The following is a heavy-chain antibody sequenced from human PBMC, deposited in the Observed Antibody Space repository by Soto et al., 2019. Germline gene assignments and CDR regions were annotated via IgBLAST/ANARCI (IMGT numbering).Heavy chain of an antibody. J-gene: IGHJ6*02. CDR1: GYSFTSYW. CDR3: ARGSPPFYYYYYGMDV. Sequence: GESLKISCKGSGYSFTSYWIGWVRQMPGKGLEWMGIIYPGDSDTRYSPSFQGQVTISADKSISTAYLQWSSLKASDTAMYYCARGSPPFYYYYYGMDVWGQGTTVNVSS. V-gene: IGHV5-51*01. CDR2: IYPGDSDT.